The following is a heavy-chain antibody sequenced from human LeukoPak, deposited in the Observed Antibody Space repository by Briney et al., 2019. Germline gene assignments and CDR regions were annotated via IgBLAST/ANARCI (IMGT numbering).Heavy chain of an antibody. J-gene: IGHJ4*02. CDR3: ARIDTNGYNGYSFDY. Sequence: SEPLSLTCTVSGGSISSYYWSWIRQPTEKGLEFIGYIYYSGNTNYNPSLKSRVTISVDTSKNQFSLKLSSVTAADTAVYYCARIDTNGYNGYSFDYWGQGTLVTVSS. CDR2: IYYSGNT. V-gene: IGHV4-59*12. D-gene: IGHD2-8*01. CDR1: GGSISSYY.